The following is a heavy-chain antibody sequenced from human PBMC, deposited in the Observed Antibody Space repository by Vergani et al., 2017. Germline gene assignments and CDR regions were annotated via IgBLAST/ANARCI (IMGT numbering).Heavy chain of an antibody. Sequence: QVQLVESGGGVVQPGRSLRLSCAASGFTFSSYAMHWVRQAPGKGLEWVAVISYDGSNKYYADSVKGRFTISRDNHENTLYLQMNSLRAEDTAVYYCAIDFYDFWRGYYTYYYYYYMDVWGKGTTVTVSS. CDR3: AIDFYDFWRGYYTYYYYYYMDV. CDR1: GFTFSSYA. V-gene: IGHV3-30-3*01. CDR2: ISYDGSNK. D-gene: IGHD3-3*01. J-gene: IGHJ6*03.